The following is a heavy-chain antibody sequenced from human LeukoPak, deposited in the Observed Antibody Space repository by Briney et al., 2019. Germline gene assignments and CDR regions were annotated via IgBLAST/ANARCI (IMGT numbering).Heavy chain of an antibody. CDR1: GGSISSYY. V-gene: IGHV4-4*07. Sequence: PSETLSLTCTVSGGSISSYYWSWIRQPAGKGLEWIGRIYTSGSSNYNPSLKSRVTISVDTSKNQFSLKLSSVTAADTAVYYCARAEDYYDSSGYPFDYWGQGTLVTVSS. CDR2: IYTSGSS. J-gene: IGHJ4*02. D-gene: IGHD3-22*01. CDR3: ARAEDYYDSSGYPFDY.